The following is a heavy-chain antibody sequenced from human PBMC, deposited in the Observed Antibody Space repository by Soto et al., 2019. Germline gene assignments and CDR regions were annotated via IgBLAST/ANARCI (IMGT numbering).Heavy chain of an antibody. CDR2: INQDGSEK. V-gene: IGHV3-7*01. CDR3: SASLEY. J-gene: IGHJ4*02. CDR1: GFTFSSYW. Sequence: PGGSLRLSCAASGFTFSSYWMDWVRQAPGKGLEWVANINQDGSEKHYIDSVKGRFTISRDNAKNSLYLQMSSLTVEDSALYYCSASLEYWGQGTLVTVS.